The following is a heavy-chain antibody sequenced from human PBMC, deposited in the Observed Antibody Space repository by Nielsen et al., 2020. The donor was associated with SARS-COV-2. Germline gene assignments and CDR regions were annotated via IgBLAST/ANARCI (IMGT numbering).Heavy chain of an antibody. CDR1: GGSISSGGYY. J-gene: IGHJ3*02. Sequence: SETLSLTCTVSGGSISSGGYYWSWIRQHPGKGLEWIGYIYYSGSTYYNPSLRSRVTISVDTSKNQFSLKLSSVTAADTAVYYCARPTPMDTAFDIWGQGTMVTVSS. V-gene: IGHV4-31*03. D-gene: IGHD5-18*01. CDR3: ARPTPMDTAFDI. CDR2: IYYSGST.